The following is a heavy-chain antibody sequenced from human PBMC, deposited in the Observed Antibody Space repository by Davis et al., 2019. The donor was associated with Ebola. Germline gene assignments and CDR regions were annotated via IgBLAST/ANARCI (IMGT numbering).Heavy chain of an antibody. CDR3: ARHGGLRHFELDS. V-gene: IGHV4-59*08. J-gene: IGHJ4*02. D-gene: IGHD3-9*01. Sequence: ESLKISCAASGFTFSSHWIHWVRQAPGKGLEWIGYIYYSGSTNYSPSLKTRLTISLDTPKNQFSLKLTSVTAADTAVYYCARHGGLRHFELDSWGQGTLVTVSS. CDR1: GFTFSSHW. CDR2: IYYSGST.